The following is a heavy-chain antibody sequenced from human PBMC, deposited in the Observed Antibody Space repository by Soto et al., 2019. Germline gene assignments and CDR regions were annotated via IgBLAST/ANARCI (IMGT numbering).Heavy chain of an antibody. Sequence: GASVKVSCKATGYTFTAYAMHWVRQAPGQRLEWMGWIKPANGNTKYSQKFQGRLTITSDTSANTVYMELNSLTSEDTAMYYCTRSAISPYGGLIGPFDYWGQGNLVTVSS. J-gene: IGHJ4*02. V-gene: IGHV1-3*01. D-gene: IGHD3-16*02. CDR2: IKPANGNT. CDR3: TRSAISPYGGLIGPFDY. CDR1: GYTFTAYA.